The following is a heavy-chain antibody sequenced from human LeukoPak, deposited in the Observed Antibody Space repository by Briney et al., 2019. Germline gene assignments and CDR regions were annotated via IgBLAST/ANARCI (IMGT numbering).Heavy chain of an antibody. CDR1: GFTFSSHA. CDR2: VSGSGDNT. V-gene: IGHV3-23*01. CDR3: ACTAYYYYYLDV. J-gene: IGHJ6*03. Sequence: GGSLRLSCAASGFTFSSHAMGWVRQAPGEGLEWVSAVSGSGDNTYYADSVKGRFTISRDNSKNTLYLHMSSLRAEDTAVYYCACTAYYYYYLDVWGKGTTVTVSS. D-gene: IGHD5-18*01.